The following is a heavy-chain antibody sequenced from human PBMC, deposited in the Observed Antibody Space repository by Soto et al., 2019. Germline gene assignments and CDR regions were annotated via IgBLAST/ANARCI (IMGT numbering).Heavy chain of an antibody. CDR1: GGSISSSSYY. CDR2: IYYSGST. J-gene: IGHJ5*01. D-gene: IGHD3-10*02. V-gene: IGHV4-39*02. Sequence: SLTCTVSGGSISSSSYYWGWIRQPPGKGLEWIGSIYYSGSTYYNPSLKSRVTISEDTSKNQFSLKLRSVTAADTAIYYCARENVFSGWFESWGQGTLVTVSA. CDR3: ARENVFSGWFES.